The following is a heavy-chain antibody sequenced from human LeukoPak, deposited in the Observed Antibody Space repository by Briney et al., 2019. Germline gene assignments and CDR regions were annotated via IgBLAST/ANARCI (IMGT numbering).Heavy chain of an antibody. CDR2: IYYSGST. CDR1: GGSISSYY. D-gene: IGHD3-9*01. Sequence: PSETLSLTCTVSGGSISSYYWSWIRRPPGKGLEWIGYIYYSGSTNYNPSLKSRVTISVDTSKNQFSLKLSSVTAADTAVYYCASRTHYDILTGYPDDAFDIWGQGTMVTVSS. CDR3: ASRTHYDILTGYPDDAFDI. J-gene: IGHJ3*02. V-gene: IGHV4-59*08.